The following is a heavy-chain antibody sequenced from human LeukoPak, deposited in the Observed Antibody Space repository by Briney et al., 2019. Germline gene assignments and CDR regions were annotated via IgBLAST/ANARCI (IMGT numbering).Heavy chain of an antibody. J-gene: IGHJ4*02. CDR2: ISGSGGST. Sequence: GGPLRLSCAASGFTFSSYAMSWVRQAPGKGLEWVSAISGSGGSTYYADSVKGRFTISRDNSKNTLYLQMNSLRAEDTAVYYCANSGIRSSGWFDYWGRGTLVTVSS. V-gene: IGHV3-23*01. CDR3: ANSGIRSSGWFDY. D-gene: IGHD6-19*01. CDR1: GFTFSSYA.